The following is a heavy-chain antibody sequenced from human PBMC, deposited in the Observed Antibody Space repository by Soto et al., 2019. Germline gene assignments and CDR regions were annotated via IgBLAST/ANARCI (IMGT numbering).Heavy chain of an antibody. V-gene: IGHV1-3*01. CDR3: ATLSHFMYSSSSVSWFDP. J-gene: IGHJ5*02. CDR1: GYTFTSYA. CDR2: INAGNGNT. Sequence: GASVKVSCKASGYTFTSYAMHWVRQAPGQRLEWMGWINAGNGNTKYSQKFQGRVTITRDTSASTAYMELSSLRSEDTAVYYCATLSHFMYSSSSVSWFDPWGQGTLVTVSS. D-gene: IGHD6-6*01.